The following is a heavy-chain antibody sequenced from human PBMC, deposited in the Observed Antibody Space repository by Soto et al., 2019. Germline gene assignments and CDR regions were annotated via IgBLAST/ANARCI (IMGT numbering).Heavy chain of an antibody. D-gene: IGHD3-10*01. J-gene: IGHJ4*02. CDR2: IIPVFGTT. V-gene: IGHV1-69*18. Sequence: QVQLVQSGAELKKPGSSVNVSCKASGDTFSGYPINWVRQAPGEGLEWMGRIIPVFGTTNDAQRFEGRVTFTADESTNTADMELRCLLAEDTAVYYCARDGGFGELKYWGPGTLVTVSS. CDR3: ARDGGFGELKY. CDR1: GDTFSGYP.